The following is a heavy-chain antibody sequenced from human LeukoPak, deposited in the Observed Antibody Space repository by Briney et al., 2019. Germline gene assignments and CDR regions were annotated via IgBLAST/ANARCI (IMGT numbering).Heavy chain of an antibody. J-gene: IGHJ4*02. D-gene: IGHD4-17*01. CDR2: ISSSSSTI. Sequence: PGGSLRLSCAASGLTFSSYSMNWVSQAPGKGREWGSYISSSSSTIYYADSVKGRFTISRDNAKNSLYLQMNSLRAEDTAVYYCAKVANGDSYMFHFDYWGQGTLVTVSS. V-gene: IGHV3-48*04. CDR3: AKVANGDSYMFHFDY. CDR1: GLTFSSYS.